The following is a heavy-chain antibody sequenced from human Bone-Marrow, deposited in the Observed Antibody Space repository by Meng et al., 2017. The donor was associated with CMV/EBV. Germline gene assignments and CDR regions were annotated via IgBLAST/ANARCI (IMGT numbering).Heavy chain of an antibody. CDR1: GIAFSSSG. V-gene: IGHV3-30*02. CDR2: IQYDGGDK. Sequence: GGSLRLSCEASGIAFSSSGMHWVRQAPGKGLEWVAFIQYDGGDKFYVDSVKGRFTISRDNSKNTLYLQMNSLRAEDTAVYYCAKANYDFWSGFDYYYYGMDVWGQGTTVTVSS. D-gene: IGHD3-3*01. CDR3: AKANYDFWSGFDYYYYGMDV. J-gene: IGHJ6*02.